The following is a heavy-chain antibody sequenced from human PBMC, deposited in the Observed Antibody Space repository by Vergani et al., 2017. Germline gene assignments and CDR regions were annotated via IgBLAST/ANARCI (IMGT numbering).Heavy chain of an antibody. V-gene: IGHV3-30*03. J-gene: IGHJ4*02. CDR3: ARDDYDFWSGY. Sequence: QVQLVESGGGVVQPGRSLRLSCAASGFTFSSYGMHWVRQAPGKGLEWVAVISYDGSNKYYADSVKGRFTISRDNSKNTLYLQMNRLRAEDTAVYYCARDDYDFWSGYWGQGTLVTVSS. CDR2: ISYDGSNK. D-gene: IGHD3-3*01. CDR1: GFTFSSYG.